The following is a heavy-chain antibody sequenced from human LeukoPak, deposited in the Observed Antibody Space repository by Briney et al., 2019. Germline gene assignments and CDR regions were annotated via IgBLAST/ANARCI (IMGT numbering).Heavy chain of an antibody. V-gene: IGHV4-4*07. Sequence: SETLSLTCTVSGGSMSDFYWSWIRQPAGKGLEWIGRISASGTTDYNPSLKSRVTISVDTSKNQFSLKLSSVTAADTAVYYCARGDGDYVNWYFDLWGRGTLVTVSS. CDR3: ARGDGDYVNWYFDL. D-gene: IGHD4-17*01. CDR2: ISASGTT. J-gene: IGHJ2*01. CDR1: GGSMSDFY.